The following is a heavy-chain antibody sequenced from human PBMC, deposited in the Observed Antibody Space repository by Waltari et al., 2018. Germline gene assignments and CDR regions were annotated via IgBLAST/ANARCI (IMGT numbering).Heavy chain of an antibody. V-gene: IGHV4-34*01. CDR2: INHRGST. CDR3: ARGPATLMSTFGGVIAPYGMDV. CDR1: GGSFSGYY. Sequence: QVQLQQWGAGLLKPSETLSLTCAVYGGSFSGYYWSWIRQPPGKGLEWIGEINHRGSTNYNPPLKSRVTISVDTSKNQFSLKLSSVTAADTAVYYCARGPATLMSTFGGVIAPYGMDVWGQGTTVTVSS. D-gene: IGHD3-16*02. J-gene: IGHJ6*02.